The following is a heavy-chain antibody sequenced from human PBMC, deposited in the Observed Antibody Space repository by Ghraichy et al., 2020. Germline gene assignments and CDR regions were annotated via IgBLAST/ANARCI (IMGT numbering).Heavy chain of an antibody. CDR1: GYTFTGYY. J-gene: IGHJ4*02. V-gene: IGHV1-2*02. CDR3: ARARHYDYVWGSYRYVPDHIFDY. Sequence: ASVKVSCKASGYTFTGYYMHWVRQAPGQGLEWMGWINPNSGGTNYAQKFQGRVTMTRDTSISTAYMELSRLRSDDTAVYYCARARHYDYVWGSYRYVPDHIFDYWGQGTLVTVSS. CDR2: INPNSGGT. D-gene: IGHD3-16*02.